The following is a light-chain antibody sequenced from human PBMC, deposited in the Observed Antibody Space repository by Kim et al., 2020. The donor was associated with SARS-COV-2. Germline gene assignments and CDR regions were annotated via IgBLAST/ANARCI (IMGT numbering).Light chain of an antibody. CDR2: YDS. V-gene: IGLV3-21*04. CDR1: NIGSKS. CDR3: QVWDSSSDHWV. Sequence: APGKTARITCGGNNIGSKSVHGYRQKPGQAPVLVIYYDSDRPSGIPERFSGSDSGNAATLTISRVEAGDEADYYCQVWDSSSDHWVFGGGTQLTVL. J-gene: IGLJ3*02.